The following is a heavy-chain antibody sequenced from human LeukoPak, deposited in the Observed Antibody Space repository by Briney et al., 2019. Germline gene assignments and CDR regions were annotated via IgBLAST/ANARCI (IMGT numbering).Heavy chain of an antibody. D-gene: IGHD6-19*01. J-gene: IGHJ4*02. V-gene: IGHV3-20*04. CDR2: INWYGGST. CDR1: GFTFGDYG. CDR3: ACFLRPDLAVAGAFGY. Sequence: PGRSLRLSCAASGFTFGDYGMSWVRQAPGKGLEWVSGINWYGGSTGYADSVKGRFTISRDNAKNSLYLQMNSLRAEDTALYYCACFLRPDLAVAGAFGYWGQGTLVTVSS.